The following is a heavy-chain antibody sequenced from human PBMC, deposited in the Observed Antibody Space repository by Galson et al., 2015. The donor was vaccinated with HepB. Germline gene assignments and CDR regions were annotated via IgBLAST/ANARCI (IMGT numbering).Heavy chain of an antibody. Sequence: SVKVSCKASGGTFTSYYMHWVRQAPGQGLEWMGIINPSGGSTSYAQKFQGRVTMTRDTSTSTVYMELSSLRSEDTAVYYCARDTAAAGTLRAFDIWGQGTMVTVSS. CDR1: GGTFTSYY. CDR3: ARDTAAAGTLRAFDI. D-gene: IGHD6-13*01. J-gene: IGHJ3*02. V-gene: IGHV1-46*01. CDR2: INPSGGST.